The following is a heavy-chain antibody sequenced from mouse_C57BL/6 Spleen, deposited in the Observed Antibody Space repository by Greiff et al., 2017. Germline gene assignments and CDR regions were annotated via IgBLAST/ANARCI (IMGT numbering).Heavy chain of an antibody. CDR1: GYTFTSYW. CDR2: IAPSDSYT. D-gene: IGHD2-9*01. CDR3: ARSLPSYGNDVGWYFDV. Sequence: QVQLQQPGAELVMPGASVKLSCKASGYTFTSYWMHWVKQRPGQGLEWIGEIAPSDSYTNYNQKLKGKSTLTVDKSSSTAYMQLSSLTSEDSAVYYCARSLPSYGNDVGWYFDVWGTGTTVTVSS. V-gene: IGHV1-69*01. J-gene: IGHJ1*03.